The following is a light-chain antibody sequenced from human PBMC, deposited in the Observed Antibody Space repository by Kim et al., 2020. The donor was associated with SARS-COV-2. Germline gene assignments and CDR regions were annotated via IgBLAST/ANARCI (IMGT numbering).Light chain of an antibody. CDR2: GAS. Sequence: EIVMTQSPATLSVSPWERATLSCRASQSVSNNLAWYQHKPGQPPRLLIYGASTRATGVPARFSGGGSGTDFTLTVSSLQSEDFAVYYCHQYNDWPPGDTFGQGTKLEI. V-gene: IGKV3-15*01. CDR1: QSVSNN. CDR3: HQYNDWPPGDT. J-gene: IGKJ2*01.